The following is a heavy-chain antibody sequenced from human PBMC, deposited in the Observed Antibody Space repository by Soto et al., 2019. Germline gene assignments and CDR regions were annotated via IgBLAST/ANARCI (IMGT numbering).Heavy chain of an antibody. CDR3: ARDSDKTYYYDSSGYFPHYYYYGMDV. CDR1: GGTFSSYA. D-gene: IGHD3-22*01. CDR2: IIPIFGTA. Sequence: QVQLVQSGAEVKKPGSSVKVSCKASGGTFSSYAISWVRQAPGQGLEWMGGIIPIFGTANYAQKFQGRVTITADESTSTAYMELSSLRSEDTAVYYCARDSDKTYYYDSSGYFPHYYYYGMDVWGKGTTVTVSS. J-gene: IGHJ6*04. V-gene: IGHV1-69*01.